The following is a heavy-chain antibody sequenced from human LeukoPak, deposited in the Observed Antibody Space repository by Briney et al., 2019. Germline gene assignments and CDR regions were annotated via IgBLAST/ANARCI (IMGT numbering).Heavy chain of an antibody. CDR2: IDGDGSST. D-gene: IGHD2-2*01. V-gene: IGHV3-74*01. J-gene: IGHJ4*02. CDR3: ARDLVVTSAY. CDR1: GFTFSSYW. Sequence: PGGSLRLSCAASGFTFSSYWMHWVRQAPGKGLVWVSRIDGDGSSTTYADSVKGRFTISRDNAKNTLYLQMNGLRAEDTAVYYCARDLVVTSAYWGQGTLVTVSS.